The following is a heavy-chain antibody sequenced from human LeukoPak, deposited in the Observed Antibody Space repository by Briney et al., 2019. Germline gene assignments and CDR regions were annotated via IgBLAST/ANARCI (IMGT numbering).Heavy chain of an antibody. V-gene: IGHV1-2*02. CDR2: INPNSGGT. D-gene: IGHD2-2*01. J-gene: IGHJ5*02. CDR1: GYTFTGYY. Sequence: ASVKVSCKASGYTFTGYYMHWVRQAPGQGLEWMGWINPNSGGTNYAQKFQGRVTMTRDTSISTAYMELSRLRSDDTAVYYCARELGYCSSTSCYGNWFDPWGQGTLVTVSS. CDR3: ARELGYCSSTSCYGNWFDP.